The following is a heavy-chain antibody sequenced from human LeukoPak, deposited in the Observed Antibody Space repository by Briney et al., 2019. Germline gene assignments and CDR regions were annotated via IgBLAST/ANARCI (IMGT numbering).Heavy chain of an antibody. J-gene: IGHJ4*02. V-gene: IGHV3-11*03. CDR2: ISRSGDYT. CDR1: GVTFSDYS. D-gene: IGHD6-13*01. Sequence: GGSLRLSCAASGVTFSDYSMNWIRQAPGKGLEWVSHISRSGDYTNYADSVKGRFTISRDNARNSLFLQMNSLRAEDTAVYYCGRRGGSSRGSRGDDYWGQGTQVTVSS. CDR3: GRRGGSSRGSRGDDY.